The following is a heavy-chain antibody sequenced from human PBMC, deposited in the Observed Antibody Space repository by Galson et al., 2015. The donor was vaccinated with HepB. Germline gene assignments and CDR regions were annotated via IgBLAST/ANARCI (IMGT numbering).Heavy chain of an antibody. CDR3: ATDGGSSLGDVFDI. V-gene: IGHV1-24*01. CDR2: FTPENDET. CDR1: GDTLSDLS. Sequence: SVKVSCKVSGDTLSDLSIHWVQQAPGKGLEWMGGFTPENDETVYAQKFEGRVTMTEDTSTDTAYMELSSLRPEDTAVYYCATDGGSSLGDVFDIWGQGTMVTVSS. J-gene: IGHJ3*02. D-gene: IGHD1-26*01.